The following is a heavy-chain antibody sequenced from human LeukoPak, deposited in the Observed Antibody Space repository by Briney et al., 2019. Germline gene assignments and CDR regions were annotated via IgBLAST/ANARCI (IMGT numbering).Heavy chain of an antibody. CDR1: GFTFSSYA. V-gene: IGHV3-23*01. J-gene: IGHJ4*02. D-gene: IGHD4-17*01. Sequence: GGSLRLSCAASGFTFSSYAMSWVRQAPGRGLEWVSAISGSGGSTYYADSVKGRFTISRDNSKNTLYLQMNSLRAEDTAVYYCAKAFYYGDYLFDYWGQGTLVTVSS. CDR2: ISGSGGST. CDR3: AKAFYYGDYLFDY.